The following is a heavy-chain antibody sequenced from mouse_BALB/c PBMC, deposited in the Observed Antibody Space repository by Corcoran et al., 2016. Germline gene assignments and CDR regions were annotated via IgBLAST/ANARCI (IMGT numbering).Heavy chain of an antibody. V-gene: IGHV1-69*02. J-gene: IGHJ1*01. Sequence: QVQLQQPGAELVKPGAPVKLSCKASGYTFTSYWMNWVKQRPGRGLEWIGRIDPSDSETHYNQKFKDKATLTVDKSSSTAYIQLSSLTSEDSAVYYCARGTTAWYFDVWGAGTTVTASS. CDR1: GYTFTSYW. D-gene: IGHD1-2*01. CDR3: ARGTTAWYFDV. CDR2: IDPSDSET.